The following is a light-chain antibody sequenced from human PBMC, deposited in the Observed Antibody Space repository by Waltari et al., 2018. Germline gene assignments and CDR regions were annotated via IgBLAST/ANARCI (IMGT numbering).Light chain of an antibody. CDR2: GAP. J-gene: IGKJ1*01. CDR3: QQYDEWPRT. CDR1: QSVNYY. Sequence: EVVLTQSPATLSVSPGERATLSCRASQSVNYYLAWYQQKDGQAPRLLIYGAPARATGIPARFSGSGSGTEFTLSISSLQSEDFAIYYCQQYDEWPRTFGHGTRVEI. V-gene: IGKV3-15*01.